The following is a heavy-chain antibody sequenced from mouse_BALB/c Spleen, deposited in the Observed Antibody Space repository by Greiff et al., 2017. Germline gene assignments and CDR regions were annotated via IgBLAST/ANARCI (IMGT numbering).Heavy chain of an antibody. V-gene: IGHV5-17*02. CDR1: GFTFSSFG. D-gene: IGHD1-2*01. CDR3: ARSGLLRPLDY. Sequence: EVQGVESGGGLVQPGGSRKLSCAASGFTFSSFGMHWVRQAPEKGLEWVAYISSGSSTIYYADTVKGRFTISRDNPKNTLFLQMTSLRSEDTAMYYCARSGLLRPLDYWGQGTTLTVSS. J-gene: IGHJ2*01. CDR2: ISSGSSTI.